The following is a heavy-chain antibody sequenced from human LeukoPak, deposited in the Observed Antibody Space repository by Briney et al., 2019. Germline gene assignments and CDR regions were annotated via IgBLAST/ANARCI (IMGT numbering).Heavy chain of an antibody. CDR3: ARDWEIGLFGYFDY. CDR2: ISGHSGNT. D-gene: IGHD1-26*01. J-gene: IGHJ4*02. V-gene: IGHV1-18*01. Sequence: ASVRVSCKTSGYTFSSYGISWVRQAPGQGLEWMGWISGHSGNTNYAQKFQGRVIVTTDTSTATAYMELRSLSFDDTAIYYCARDWEIGLFGYFDYWGQGPLATVSS. CDR1: GYTFSSYG.